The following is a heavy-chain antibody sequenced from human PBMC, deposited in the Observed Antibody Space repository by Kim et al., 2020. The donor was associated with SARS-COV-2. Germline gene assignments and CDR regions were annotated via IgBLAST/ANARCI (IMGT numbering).Heavy chain of an antibody. J-gene: IGHJ6*02. D-gene: IGHD3-9*01. CDR1: GYTFTSYA. Sequence: ASVKVSCKASGYTFTSYAMNWVRQAPGQGLEWMGWINTNTGNPTYAQGFTGRFVFSLDTSVSTAYLQISSLKAEDTAVYYCARSPPYYDILTGYSMDYYYYGMDVWGQGTTVTVSS. V-gene: IGHV7-4-1*02. CDR2: INTNTGNP. CDR3: ARSPPYYDILTGYSMDYYYYGMDV.